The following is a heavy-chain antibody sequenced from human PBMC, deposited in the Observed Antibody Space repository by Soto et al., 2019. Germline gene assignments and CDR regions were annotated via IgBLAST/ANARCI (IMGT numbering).Heavy chain of an antibody. Sequence: EVQLVESGGGLVQPGGSLRLSCAASGFTFSSYAMHWVRQAPGKGLEYVSAISSNGGSTYYANSVKGRFTISRDNSKNPLYLQMGSLRAEDMAVYYCATDGGETISVDAFDIWGQGTMVTVSS. D-gene: IGHD4-17*01. CDR1: GFTFSSYA. CDR3: ATDGGETISVDAFDI. V-gene: IGHV3-64*01. CDR2: ISSNGGST. J-gene: IGHJ3*02.